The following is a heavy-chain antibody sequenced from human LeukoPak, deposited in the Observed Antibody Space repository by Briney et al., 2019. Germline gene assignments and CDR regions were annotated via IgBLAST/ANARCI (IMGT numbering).Heavy chain of an antibody. V-gene: IGHV5-51*01. CDR3: ARHKPYSSGWSPTSYYYYGMDV. CDR2: NYYGDSDT. CDR1: GYSFTSYW. Sequence: GESLKISCKGSGYSFTSYWIGWGREMPGKGLEWMGINYYGDSDTRYSPSFQGQVTISADKSISTAYLQWSSLKASDTAMYYCARHKPYSSGWSPTSYYYYGMDVWGQGTTVTVSS. J-gene: IGHJ6*02. D-gene: IGHD6-19*01.